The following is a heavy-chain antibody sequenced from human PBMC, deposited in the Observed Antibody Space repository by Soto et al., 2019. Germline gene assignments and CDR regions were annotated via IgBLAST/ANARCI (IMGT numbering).Heavy chain of an antibody. Sequence: QVQLVESGGGVVQPGRSLRLSCAASGFTFSSYAMHWVRQAPGKGLEWVAVISYDGSNKYYADSVKGRFTISRDNSKNTLYLQMNSLRAEDTAVYYCARDRTDTAMVTFDYWGQGTLVTVSS. CDR1: GFTFSSYA. CDR2: ISYDGSNK. V-gene: IGHV3-30-3*01. J-gene: IGHJ4*02. CDR3: ARDRTDTAMVTFDY. D-gene: IGHD5-18*01.